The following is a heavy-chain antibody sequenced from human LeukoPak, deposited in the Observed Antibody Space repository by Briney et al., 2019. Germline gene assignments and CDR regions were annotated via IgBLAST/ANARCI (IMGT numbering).Heavy chain of an antibody. CDR3: ARDVGCSSTSCSAWFDP. D-gene: IGHD2-2*01. CDR2: IIPIFGTA. CDR1: GGTFSSYA. Sequence: ASVKVSCKASGGTFSSYAISWVRQAPGQGLEWMGGIIPIFGTANYARKFQGRVTITADESTSTAYMELSSLRSEDTAVYYCARDVGCSSTSCSAWFDPWGQGTLVTVSS. V-gene: IGHV1-69*13. J-gene: IGHJ5*02.